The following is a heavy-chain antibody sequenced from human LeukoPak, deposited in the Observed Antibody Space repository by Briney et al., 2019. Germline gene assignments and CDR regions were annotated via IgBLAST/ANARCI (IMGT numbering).Heavy chain of an antibody. CDR1: GFTFSSYR. D-gene: IGHD1-26*01. Sequence: GGSLRLSCAASGFTFSSYRMNWVRQAPGKGLEWVSYISSSSSTIYYADSVKGRFTISRDNAKNSLYLPMNSLRAEDTAAYYCARRRDSGSLQHFDYWGQGTLVTVSS. CDR3: ARRRDSGSLQHFDY. CDR2: ISSSSSTI. J-gene: IGHJ4*02. V-gene: IGHV3-48*01.